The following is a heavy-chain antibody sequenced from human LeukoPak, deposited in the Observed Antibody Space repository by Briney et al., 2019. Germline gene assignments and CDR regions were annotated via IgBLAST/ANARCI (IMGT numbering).Heavy chain of an antibody. CDR1: GFTFSSYW. D-gene: IGHD6-19*01. CDR3: ARDPYSSGWPSYYYYGMDV. V-gene: IGHV3-7*01. Sequence: GGSLRLSCAASGFTFSSYWMSWVRQAPGKGLEWVANIKQDGSEKYYADSVKGRFTISRDNAKNSLYLQMNSLRAEDTAVYYCARDPYSSGWPSYYYYGMDVWGQGTTVTVSS. J-gene: IGHJ6*02. CDR2: IKQDGSEK.